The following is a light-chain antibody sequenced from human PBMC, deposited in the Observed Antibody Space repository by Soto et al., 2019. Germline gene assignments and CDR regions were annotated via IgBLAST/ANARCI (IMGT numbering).Light chain of an antibody. V-gene: IGKV1-5*01. J-gene: IGKJ4*01. Sequence: DIQMTQSPSTLSASVGDRVTITCRASQSISSWLAWYQQKPGKAPKLLIYDASSLESGVPSRFSGSGSGSGTEFTLTISSLQPEDFATYYCLQHNSYPFLTFGGGTKVDIK. CDR3: LQHNSYPFLT. CDR2: DAS. CDR1: QSISSW.